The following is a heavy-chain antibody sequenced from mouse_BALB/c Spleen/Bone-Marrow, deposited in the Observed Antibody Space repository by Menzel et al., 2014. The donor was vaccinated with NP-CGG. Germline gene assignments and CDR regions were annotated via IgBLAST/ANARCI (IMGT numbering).Heavy chain of an antibody. D-gene: IGHD1-1*01. V-gene: IGHV5-9-3*01. CDR2: ISSGGSYT. CDR3: ARPHYYGSSWFAY. CDR1: GSTFSSYA. Sequence: EVKVVESGGGLVKPGGSLKLSCAASGSTFSSYAMSWVRQTPEKRLEWVATISSGGSYTYYPDSVKGRFTISRDNAKNTLSLQRSSLRSKDTAMYYCARPHYYGSSWFAYWGQGTLVTVSA. J-gene: IGHJ3*01.